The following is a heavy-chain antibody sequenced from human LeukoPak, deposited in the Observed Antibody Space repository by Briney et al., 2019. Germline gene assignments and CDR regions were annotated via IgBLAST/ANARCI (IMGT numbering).Heavy chain of an antibody. D-gene: IGHD2-21*02. Sequence: PGGSLRLSCEASGFTFTSYYMNWVRQAPGRGLEWVSSIGSSSTHIYYADSVKGRFTISRDNAKNSLYLQMNSLRAEDTAVYYCARGVSYRVVVTATDFDYWGPGTLVTVSS. J-gene: IGHJ4*02. CDR1: GFTFTSYY. CDR3: ARGVSYRVVVTATDFDY. V-gene: IGHV3-21*01. CDR2: IGSSSTHI.